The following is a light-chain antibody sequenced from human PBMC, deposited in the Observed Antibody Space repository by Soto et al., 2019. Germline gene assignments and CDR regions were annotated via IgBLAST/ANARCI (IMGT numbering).Light chain of an antibody. CDR3: QQSYSTPLT. J-gene: IGKJ4*01. CDR2: AAS. Sequence: DLQMTQSPSSLSASVGDRVIITCRASQSISTYLHWYQQKPGKAPKLLIYAASSLQSGVPSRLSGSGSGTDFTLTISSLQPEDFATYYCQQSYSTPLTFGGGTKVEIK. CDR1: QSISTY. V-gene: IGKV1-39*01.